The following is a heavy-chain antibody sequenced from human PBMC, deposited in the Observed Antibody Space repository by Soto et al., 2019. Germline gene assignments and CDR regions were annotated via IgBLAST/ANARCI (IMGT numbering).Heavy chain of an antibody. V-gene: IGHV1-18*04. Sequence: ASVKVSCKASGYTFTGYYMHWVRQAPGQGLEWMGWISAYNGNTNYAQKLQGRVTMTTDTSTSTAYMELRSLRSDDTAVYYCARESVPSSGSYYNWFDPWGQGTLVTVSS. CDR2: ISAYNGNT. J-gene: IGHJ5*02. CDR3: ARESVPSSGSYYNWFDP. CDR1: GYTFTGYY. D-gene: IGHD1-26*01.